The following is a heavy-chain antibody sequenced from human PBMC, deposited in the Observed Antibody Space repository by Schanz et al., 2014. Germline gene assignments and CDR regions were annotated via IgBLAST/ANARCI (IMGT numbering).Heavy chain of an antibody. D-gene: IGHD4-17*01. Sequence: VQLVESGGGVVQFGRSLRLSCVASGFTFSSYGMHWVRQAPGKGLEWVSSISSSSSYIYYADSVKGRFSISRDNARNSLYLHMNTLGAEDTAVYYCARDGDRFYHNYYMDVWGKGTTVTDSS. V-gene: IGHV3-21*01. CDR1: GFTFSSYG. J-gene: IGHJ6*03. CDR2: ISSSSSYI. CDR3: ARDGDRFYHNYYMDV.